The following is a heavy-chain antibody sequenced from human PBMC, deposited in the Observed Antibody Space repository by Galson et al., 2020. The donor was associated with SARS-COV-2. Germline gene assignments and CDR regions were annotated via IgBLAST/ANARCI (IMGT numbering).Heavy chain of an antibody. V-gene: IGHV3-9*01. CDR2: ISWNSGSI. J-gene: IGHJ2*01. CDR1: GFTFDDYA. CDR3: AKDLDWSGDYASFDL. D-gene: IGHD4-17*01. Sequence: SLKISCAASGFTFDDYAMHWVRQAPGKGLEWVSGISWNSGSIGYADSVKGRFTISRDNAKNSLYLQMNSLRAEDTALYYCAKDLDWSGDYASFDLWGRGTLVTVSS.